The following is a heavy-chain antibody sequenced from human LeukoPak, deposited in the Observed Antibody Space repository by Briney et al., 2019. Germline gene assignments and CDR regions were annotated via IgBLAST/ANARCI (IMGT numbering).Heavy chain of an antibody. D-gene: IGHD6-19*01. V-gene: IGHV1-46*01. Sequence: ASVNVSCKASGYTFTSYCMHWVRQAPGQGLEWMGIINPSGGSTSYAQKFQGRVTMTRDTSTSTVYMELSSLRSEDTAVYYCARVWSGWGAVYGMDVWGQGTTVTVSS. CDR2: INPSGGST. J-gene: IGHJ6*02. CDR3: ARVWSGWGAVYGMDV. CDR1: GYTFTSYC.